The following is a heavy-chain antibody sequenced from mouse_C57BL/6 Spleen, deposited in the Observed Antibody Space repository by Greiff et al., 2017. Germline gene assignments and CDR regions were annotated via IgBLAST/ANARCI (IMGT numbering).Heavy chain of an antibody. J-gene: IGHJ4*01. V-gene: IGHV7-3*01. Sequence: EVKLLESGGGLVQPGGSLSLSCAASGFTFTDYYMSWVRQPPGKALEWLGFIRNKANGYTTEYSASVKGRFTISRDNSQSILYLQMNALRAEDSATYYCARGYRPYAMDYWGQGTSVTGSS. CDR3: ARGYRPYAMDY. CDR2: IRNKANGYTT. CDR1: GFTFTDYY. D-gene: IGHD2-2*01.